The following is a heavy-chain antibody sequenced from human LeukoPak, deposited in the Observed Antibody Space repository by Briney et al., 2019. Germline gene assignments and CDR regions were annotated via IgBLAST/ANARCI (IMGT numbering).Heavy chain of an antibody. CDR1: GFSFSDYS. Sequence: GGSLRLSCEASGFSFSDYSMNWIRQAPGKGLEWVSAISSTSTYIQYADSVKGRSSISRDNAKNSLYLQMHSLIADDMAVYYWATGAPLTAKGSLDFWGQGTMVTVSS. CDR2: ISSTSTYI. V-gene: IGHV3-21*01. D-gene: IGHD2-21*02. J-gene: IGHJ3*01. CDR3: ATGAPLTAKGSLDF.